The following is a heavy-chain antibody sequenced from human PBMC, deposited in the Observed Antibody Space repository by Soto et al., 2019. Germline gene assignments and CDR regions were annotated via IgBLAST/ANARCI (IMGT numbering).Heavy chain of an antibody. V-gene: IGHV1-69*08. CDR3: AGDPRYASDYYYYYMDV. CDR2: IIPILGIA. J-gene: IGHJ6*03. CDR1: GGTFSSYT. D-gene: IGHD2-2*01. Sequence: QVQLVQSGAEVKKPGSSVKVSCKASGGTFSSYTISWVRQAPGQGLEWMGRIIPILGIANYAQKFQGRVTITADKSTSTAYMELSSLRSEDTAVYYCAGDPRYASDYYYYYMDVWGKGTTVTVSS.